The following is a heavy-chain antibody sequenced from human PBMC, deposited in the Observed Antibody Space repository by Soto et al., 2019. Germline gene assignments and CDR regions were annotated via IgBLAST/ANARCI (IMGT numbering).Heavy chain of an antibody. CDR2: IYYSGST. J-gene: IGHJ4*02. Sequence: SETLSLTCTVSGGSISSSSYYWGWIRQPPGKGLEWIGSIYYSGSTYYNPSLKSRVTISVDTSKNQYYLKLSSVTAADTALYYCARLCSGGSCYSSTLVYWGQGTLVTVSS. D-gene: IGHD2-15*01. CDR3: ARLCSGGSCYSSTLVY. CDR1: GGSISSSSYY. V-gene: IGHV4-39*01.